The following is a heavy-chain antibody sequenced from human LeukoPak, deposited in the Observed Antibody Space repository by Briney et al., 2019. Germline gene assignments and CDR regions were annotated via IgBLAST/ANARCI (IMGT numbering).Heavy chain of an antibody. CDR2: INHSGST. CDR3: ARLRGYSGYDLRYYYYYYMDV. V-gene: IGHV4-34*01. Sequence: SETLSLTCAVYGGSFSGYYWSWIRQPPGKGLEWIGEINHSGSTNYNPSLKSRVTISVDTSKNQFSLKLSSVTAADTAAYYCARLRGYSGYDLRYYYYYYMDVWGKGTTVTVSS. CDR1: GGSFSGYY. J-gene: IGHJ6*03. D-gene: IGHD5-12*01.